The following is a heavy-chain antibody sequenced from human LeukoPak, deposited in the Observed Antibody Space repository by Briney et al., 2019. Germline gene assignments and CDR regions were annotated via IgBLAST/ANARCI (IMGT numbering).Heavy chain of an antibody. J-gene: IGHJ6*03. CDR1: GFTFNTYW. CDR3: ASDRSYNMDV. Sequence: GGSLRLSCAASGFTFNTYWMHWVRQAPGKGLVWVSHINSAGSSISYADSVRGRFTISRDNAKNTLYLQMSSLRAEDTAVYYCASDRSYNMDVWGKGTTVTVSS. V-gene: IGHV3-74*01. CDR2: INSAGSSI.